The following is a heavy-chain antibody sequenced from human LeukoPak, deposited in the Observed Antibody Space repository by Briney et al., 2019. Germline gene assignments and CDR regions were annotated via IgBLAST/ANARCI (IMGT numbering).Heavy chain of an antibody. CDR1: GFIFSNYA. CDR3: AKGPVWGDYYYYYYYMDV. V-gene: IGHV3-23*01. CDR2: ISGSGDTT. D-gene: IGHD2-21*02. J-gene: IGHJ6*03. Sequence: GGSLRLSCATSGFIFSNYAVNWVRQAPGRGLEWVSIISGSGDTTYYADSVKGRFTISRDNSKNTLYLQMNSLRAEDTAVYYCAKGPVWGDYYYYYYYMDVWGKGTTVTVSS.